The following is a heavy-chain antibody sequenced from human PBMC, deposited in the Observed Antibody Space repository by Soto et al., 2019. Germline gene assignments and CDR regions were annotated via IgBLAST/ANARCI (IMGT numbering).Heavy chain of an antibody. CDR2: IIPILGIP. V-gene: IGHV1-69*08. J-gene: IGHJ5*02. CDR3: ARDARSSFDWFDP. CDR1: GGTFSSYT. Sequence: QVQLVQSGAEVKKPGSSVKVSCKASGGTFSSYTISWVRQAPGQRLEWMGRIIPILGIPNYAQKFQGRVTITADKPTSTADMELSSLRSEDTAVYYCARDARSSFDWFDPWGQGTLVTVSS.